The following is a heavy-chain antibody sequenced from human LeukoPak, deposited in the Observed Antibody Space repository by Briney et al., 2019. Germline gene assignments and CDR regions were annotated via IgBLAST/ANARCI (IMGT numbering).Heavy chain of an antibody. CDR1: GFIFSSYW. D-gene: IGHD2-2*01. Sequence: PGGSLRLSCAVSGFIFSSYWMNWVRQAPGKGLEWVAVISYDGRNKHYPDSVKGRFTISRDISTDTLWLQMDSLRTEDTAVYYCAKGPLRGTAAAIDYWGQGTLVTVSS. CDR2: ISYDGRNK. CDR3: AKGPLRGTAAAIDY. J-gene: IGHJ4*02. V-gene: IGHV3-30*18.